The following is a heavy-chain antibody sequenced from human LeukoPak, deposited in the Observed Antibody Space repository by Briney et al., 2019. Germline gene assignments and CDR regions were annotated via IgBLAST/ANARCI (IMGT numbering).Heavy chain of an antibody. CDR2: IYYSGST. CDR3: AREMYYYDSSGQGCNWFDP. Sequence: SETLSLTCAVSGGSISSGGYSWSWIRQPPGKGLEWIGYIYYSGSTYYNPSLKSRVTISVDTSKNQFSLKLSSVTAADTAVYYCAREMYYYDSSGQGCNWFDPWGQGTLVTVSS. V-gene: IGHV4-30-4*07. J-gene: IGHJ5*02. CDR1: GGSISSGGYS. D-gene: IGHD3-22*01.